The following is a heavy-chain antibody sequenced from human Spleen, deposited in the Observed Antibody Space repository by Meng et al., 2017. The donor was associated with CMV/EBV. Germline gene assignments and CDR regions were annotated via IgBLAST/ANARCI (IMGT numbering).Heavy chain of an antibody. CDR2: ISTLNGNT. CDR3: ARHCSSSGCHSEYDALDV. D-gene: IGHD2-2*02. CDR1: GYTFNNHG. Sequence: ASVKVSCKTSGYTFNNHGISWVRQAPGQGLEWMGWISTLNGNTNLAQRFQGRVAMTTDTSTSTAYLELRSLRSDDTAIYYCARHCSSSGCHSEYDALDVWGQGTLVTVSS. V-gene: IGHV1-18*01. J-gene: IGHJ3*01.